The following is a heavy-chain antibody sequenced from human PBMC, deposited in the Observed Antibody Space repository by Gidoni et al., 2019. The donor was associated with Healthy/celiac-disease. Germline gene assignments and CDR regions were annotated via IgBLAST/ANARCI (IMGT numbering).Heavy chain of an antibody. CDR2: IYSGGST. D-gene: IGHD3-10*01. CDR1: GSTASSNY. Sequence: EVQLVLSGGGLVQPVGCLRLSCAASGSTASSNYMSWVRQAPGKGLEWVSVIYSGGSTYYADSVKGRFTISRDNSKNTLYLQMNSLRAEDTAVYYCARDMVRGVGGAFDIWGQGTMVTVSS. CDR3: ARDMVRGVGGAFDI. J-gene: IGHJ3*02. V-gene: IGHV3-66*02.